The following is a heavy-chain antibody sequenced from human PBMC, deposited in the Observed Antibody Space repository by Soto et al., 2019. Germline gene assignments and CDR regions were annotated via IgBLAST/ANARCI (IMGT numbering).Heavy chain of an antibody. CDR1: GFTFSSYE. CDR2: ISSSGYI. V-gene: IGHV3-48*03. J-gene: IGHJ3*02. D-gene: IGHD5-12*01. CDR3: TKEKSVMYSGYDAFDI. Sequence: EVQLVESGGGLVQPGGSLRLSCAASGFTFSSYEMDWVRQAPGKGLEWVAYISSSGYIMYADSVKGRFTISRDNADNSLYLQMNSLRDEDTAVYYCTKEKSVMYSGYDAFDIWGRGTMVTVSS.